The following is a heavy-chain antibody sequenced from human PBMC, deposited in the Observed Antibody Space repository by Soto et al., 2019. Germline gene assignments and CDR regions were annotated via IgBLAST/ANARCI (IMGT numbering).Heavy chain of an antibody. J-gene: IGHJ6*02. CDR3: ASKRGYSYGRYYYGMDV. D-gene: IGHD5-18*01. Sequence: QVQLVQSGAEVKKPGSSVKVSCKASGGTFSSYAISWVRQAPGQGLEWMGGIIPIFGTANYAQKCQGRVTITADESTSTAYMELSSLRSEDTAVYYCASKRGYSYGRYYYGMDVWGQGTTVTVSS. V-gene: IGHV1-69*12. CDR1: GGTFSSYA. CDR2: IIPIFGTA.